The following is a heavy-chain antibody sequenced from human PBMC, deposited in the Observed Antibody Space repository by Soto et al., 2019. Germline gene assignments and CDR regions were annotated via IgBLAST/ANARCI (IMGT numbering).Heavy chain of an antibody. CDR3: ARASPWYYYDSSGGIDY. CDR2: IWSDGSNK. J-gene: IGHJ4*02. CDR1: GFTFSSYG. D-gene: IGHD3-22*01. V-gene: IGHV3-33*01. Sequence: GGSLRLSCAASGFTFSSYGIHWVRQAPGKGLERVAVIWSDGSNKYYADSVKGRFTISRDNSKNTLYLQMNSLRAEDTAVYYCARASPWYYYDSSGGIDYWGQGTLVTVSS.